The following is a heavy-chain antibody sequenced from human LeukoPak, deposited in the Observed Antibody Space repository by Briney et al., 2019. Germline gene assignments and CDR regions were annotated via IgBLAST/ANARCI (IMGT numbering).Heavy chain of an antibody. V-gene: IGHV4-34*01. CDR3: ARAPPLSGWYMPLGQPEFDP. Sequence: SETLSLTCAVYGGSFSGYYWSWIRQPPGKGLEWIGEINHSGSTNYNPSLKSRVTISVDTSKNQFSLKLSSVTAADTAVYYCARAPPLSGWYMPLGQPEFDPWSLGTLL. D-gene: IGHD6-19*01. J-gene: IGHJ5*02. CDR2: INHSGST. CDR1: GGSFSGYY.